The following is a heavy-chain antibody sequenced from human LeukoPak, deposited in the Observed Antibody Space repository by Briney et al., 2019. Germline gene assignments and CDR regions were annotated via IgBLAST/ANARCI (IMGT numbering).Heavy chain of an antibody. CDR3: ARHSTWSGPGP. J-gene: IGHJ5*02. CDR2: IYHSGST. D-gene: IGHD3-3*01. Sequence: SETLSLTCAVSGYSISSGYYWGWIRQPPGKGLEWIGSIYHSGSTYYNSSLKSRVTISVDTSKNQFSLKLSSVTAADTAVYYCARHSTWSGPGPWGQGTLVTVSS. CDR1: GYSISSGYY. V-gene: IGHV4-38-2*01.